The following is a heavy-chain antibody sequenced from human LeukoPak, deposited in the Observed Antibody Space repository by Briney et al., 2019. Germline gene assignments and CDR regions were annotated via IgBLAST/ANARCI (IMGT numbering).Heavy chain of an antibody. V-gene: IGHV4-34*01. CDR1: GGTFSGYY. CDR2: INHSGST. D-gene: IGHD2/OR15-2a*01. Sequence: SETLSLTCAVYGGTFSGYYWSWIRQPPGKGLEWIGEINHSGSTNYNPSLKSRVTISVDTSKNQFSLKLSSVTAADTAVYYCASTDPYFFDYWGQGTLVTVSS. J-gene: IGHJ4*02. CDR3: ASTDPYFFDY.